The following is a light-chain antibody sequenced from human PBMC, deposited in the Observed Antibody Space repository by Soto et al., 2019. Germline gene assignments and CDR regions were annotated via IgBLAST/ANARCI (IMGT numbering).Light chain of an antibody. CDR3: LQYYDYPRT. Sequence: AIQMTQSPSSLSASVGDRVTITCLASQGIRNELSWFQQRPGNAPTLLISAASRLQSGVPSRFSGRGSGTDLTLTFSRLQPEDCATYYCLQYYDYPRTCGQGTEVEIK. CDR2: AAS. J-gene: IGKJ1*01. CDR1: QGIRNE. V-gene: IGKV1-6*01.